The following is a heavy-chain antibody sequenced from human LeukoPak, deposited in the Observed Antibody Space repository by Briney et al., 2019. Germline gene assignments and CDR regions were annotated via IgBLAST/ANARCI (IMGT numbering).Heavy chain of an antibody. D-gene: IGHD4-23*01. J-gene: IGHJ4*02. CDR3: ATSPQYGGY. CDR2: IYYSGST. Sequence: SETLSLTCTVSGGSISSSGYYWGWSRQPPGKGLEWIGIIYYSGSTQYNPSLKSRVTISVDTSKNQFSLKLRSVTAADTAVYYCATSPQYGGYWGQGTLVTVSS. CDR1: GGSISSSGYY. V-gene: IGHV4-39*01.